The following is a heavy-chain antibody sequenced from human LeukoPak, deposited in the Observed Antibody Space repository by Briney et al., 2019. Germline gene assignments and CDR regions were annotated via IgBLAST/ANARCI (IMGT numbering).Heavy chain of an antibody. J-gene: IGHJ4*02. CDR1: GFTFSSYS. D-gene: IGHD3-9*01. CDR2: ISSSSRYI. V-gene: IGHV3-21*01. CDR3: ARDEHILTGYVDY. Sequence: GGSLRLSCAASGFTFSSYSMNWVRQAPGKGLEWVSSISSSSRYIYYADSVKGRFTISRDNAKNSLYLQMNSLRAEDTAVYYCARDEHILTGYVDYWGQGTLVTVSS.